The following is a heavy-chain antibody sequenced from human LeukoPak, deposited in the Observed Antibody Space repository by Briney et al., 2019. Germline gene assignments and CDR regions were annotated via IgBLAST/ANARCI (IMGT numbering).Heavy chain of an antibody. CDR2: ISYDESNK. CDR1: GFTFSSYG. V-gene: IGHV3-30*03. CDR3: ARWGILELRPSFDH. Sequence: GRSLRLSCAASGFTFSSYGMHWVRQAPGKGLEWVAVISYDESNKYFADSVKGRFTISRDNPKNTLYLQMNSLRTEDTAVYYCARWGILELRPSFDHWGQGTLVTVSS. J-gene: IGHJ4*02. D-gene: IGHD3-16*01.